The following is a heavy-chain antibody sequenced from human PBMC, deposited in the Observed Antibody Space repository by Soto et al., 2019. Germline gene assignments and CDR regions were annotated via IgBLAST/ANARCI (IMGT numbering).Heavy chain of an antibody. Sequence: EVQLLESGGGLVQPGGSLRLSCAASGFTLSSYAMSWVRQAPGKGLEWVSAISGSGGTTYYADSVKGRFTISRDTSKNTLYLQMNSLRAEDTAVYYCARGESYYYESRCYYSSPLFWGQGTLVTVAS. CDR1: GFTLSSYA. CDR2: ISGSGGTT. V-gene: IGHV3-23*01. J-gene: IGHJ4*02. CDR3: ARGESYYYESRCYYSSPLF. D-gene: IGHD3-22*01.